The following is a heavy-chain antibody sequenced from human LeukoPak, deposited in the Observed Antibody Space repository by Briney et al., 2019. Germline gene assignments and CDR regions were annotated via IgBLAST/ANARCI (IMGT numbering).Heavy chain of an antibody. CDR1: GYTFSSYG. V-gene: IGHV1-18*01. Sequence: ASVTDSCKPPGYTFSSYGISWVGQALAQELQWMGWIRAYNGDTDYAQNLQGRVTMTTDTSESTAYMELRSLRSDDAAMYYCARDYYGSPPFDYWGQGTLVTVSS. D-gene: IGHD3-10*01. CDR2: IRAYNGDT. CDR3: ARDYYGSPPFDY. J-gene: IGHJ4*02.